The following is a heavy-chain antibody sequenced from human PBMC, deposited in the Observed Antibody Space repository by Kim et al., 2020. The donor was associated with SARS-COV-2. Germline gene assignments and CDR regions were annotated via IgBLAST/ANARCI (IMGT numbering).Heavy chain of an antibody. CDR2: MNPNSGNT. CDR1: GYTFTSYD. Sequence: ASVKVSCKASGYTFTSYDINWVRQATGQGLEWMGWMNPNSGNTGYAQKFQGRVTMTRNTSISTAYMELSSLRSEDTAVYYCARLGIAAAGTVRWGQGTLVTVSS. D-gene: IGHD6-13*01. J-gene: IGHJ4*02. V-gene: IGHV1-8*01. CDR3: ARLGIAAAGTVR.